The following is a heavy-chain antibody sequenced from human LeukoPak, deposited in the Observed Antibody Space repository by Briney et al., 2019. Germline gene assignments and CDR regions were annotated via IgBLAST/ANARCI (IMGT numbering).Heavy chain of an antibody. D-gene: IGHD5-18*01. J-gene: IGHJ4*02. Sequence: SETLSLTCTVSGDSIRGYYWSWIRQPAGKGLEWIGRIYTSGHTYYNPSLNSRFTMSVDTPRNQFSLEVNSVTAADTAVYYCARSQGDSYGFNWGQGTLVTVSS. CDR2: IYTSGHT. CDR3: ARSQGDSYGFN. V-gene: IGHV4-4*07. CDR1: GDSIRGYY.